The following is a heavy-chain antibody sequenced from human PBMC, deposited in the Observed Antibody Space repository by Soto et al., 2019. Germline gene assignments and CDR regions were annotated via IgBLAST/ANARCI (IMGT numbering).Heavy chain of an antibody. CDR3: ARRLFGSGWTLDS. D-gene: IGHD6-19*01. CDR2: VYHTGTT. J-gene: IGHJ4*02. CDR1: GASITTYY. Sequence: TLSLTCDVSGASITTYYWSWIRQAPQKGLEWIGNVYHTGTTDYNSSLKSRVTISVDTSKNQFSLNMNSLTAADTAVYYCARRLFGSGWTLDSWGQGALVTVSS. V-gene: IGHV4-59*01.